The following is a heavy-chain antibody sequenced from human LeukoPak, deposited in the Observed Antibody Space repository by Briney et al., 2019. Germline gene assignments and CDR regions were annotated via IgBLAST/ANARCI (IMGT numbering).Heavy chain of an antibody. CDR2: ISGDGGTT. D-gene: IGHD6-19*01. Sequence: GGSLRLSCAASGFTFNNYAINWVRQAPGKGLEFVSAISGDGGTTIYANSVKGRFTISRDNSKNTLYLQMNSLRAEDTAVYYCAREEAVAGNFDYWGQGTLVTVSS. CDR3: AREEAVAGNFDY. CDR1: GFTFNNYA. J-gene: IGHJ4*02. V-gene: IGHV3-64*01.